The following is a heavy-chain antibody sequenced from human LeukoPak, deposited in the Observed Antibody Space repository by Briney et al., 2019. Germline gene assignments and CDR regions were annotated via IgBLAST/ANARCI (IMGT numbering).Heavy chain of an antibody. CDR3: ATLPTIDAFDI. J-gene: IGHJ3*02. Sequence: GGSLRLSCAASGFTFDDYAMHWVRQAPGKGLEWVSGISWNSGSIGYADSAKGRFTISRDNAKNSLYLQMNSLRAEDTALYYCATLPTIDAFDIWGQGTMVTVSS. V-gene: IGHV3-9*01. CDR1: GFTFDDYA. CDR2: ISWNSGSI.